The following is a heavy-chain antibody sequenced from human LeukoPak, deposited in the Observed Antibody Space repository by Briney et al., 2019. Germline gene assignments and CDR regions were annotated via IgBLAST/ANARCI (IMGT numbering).Heavy chain of an antibody. D-gene: IGHD1-26*01. Sequence: ASETVSCKASGYSFTRYYMHWVRQAPGQGLEWMGFINPSGSSAAYAQKFQGRLTMTRDMFTSTDYMELTSLTSDDTAVYYCARDNSVGETAWWFDPWGQGTLVTVSS. J-gene: IGHJ5*02. CDR3: ARDNSVGETAWWFDP. CDR2: INPSGSSA. CDR1: GYSFTRYY. V-gene: IGHV1-46*01.